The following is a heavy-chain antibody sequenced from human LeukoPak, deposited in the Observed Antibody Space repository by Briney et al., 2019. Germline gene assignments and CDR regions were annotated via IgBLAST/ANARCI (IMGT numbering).Heavy chain of an antibody. CDR1: GFTFDDYA. Sequence: QPGGSLRLSCAASGFTFDDYAMHWVRQAPGKGLEWVSGISWNSGSIGYADSVKGRFTISRDNAKNSLYLQMNSLRAEDTALYYCAKDRAYSSSHFGYWGQGTLVTVSS. J-gene: IGHJ4*02. D-gene: IGHD6-13*01. V-gene: IGHV3-9*01. CDR3: AKDRAYSSSHFGY. CDR2: ISWNSGSI.